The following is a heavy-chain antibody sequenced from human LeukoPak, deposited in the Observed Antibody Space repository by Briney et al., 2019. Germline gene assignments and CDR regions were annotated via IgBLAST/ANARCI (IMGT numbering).Heavy chain of an antibody. D-gene: IGHD2-21*01. CDR2: INPNSGGT. V-gene: IGHV1-2*02. CDR3: AREPLLAYCGGDCYLDAFDI. Sequence: ASVKVSCKASGYTFTGYYMHWVRQAPGQGLEWMGWINPNSGGTNYAQKFQGRVTMTRDTSISTAYMELSRLRSDDTAVYYCAREPLLAYCGGDCYLDAFDIWGQGTMVTVSS. CDR1: GYTFTGYY. J-gene: IGHJ3*02.